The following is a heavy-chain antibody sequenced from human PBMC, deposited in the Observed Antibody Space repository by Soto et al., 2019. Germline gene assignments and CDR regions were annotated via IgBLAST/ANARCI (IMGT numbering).Heavy chain of an antibody. CDR1: GYTFTSYY. Sequence: QVQLVQSGAEVKKPGASVKASCKASGYTFTSYYMHWVRQAPGQGIEWMGIINPSGGSTSYAQKFQGRVTMTRDTSTSTGYMALSSLRSEDTAVYYCASSRYGGNFRVGSWGQGTMVTVSS. V-gene: IGHV1-46*01. J-gene: IGHJ3*01. CDR3: ASSRYGGNFRVGS. CDR2: INPSGGST. D-gene: IGHD2-21*02.